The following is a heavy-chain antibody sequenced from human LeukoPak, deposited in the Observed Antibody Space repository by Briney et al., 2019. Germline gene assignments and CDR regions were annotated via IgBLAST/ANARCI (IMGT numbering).Heavy chain of an antibody. CDR1: GFTFSSYA. V-gene: IGHV3-30*04. Sequence: GGSLRLSCAASGFTFSSYAMHWVRQAPGKGLEWVAVISYDGSNKYYADSVKGRFTISRDNSKNTLYLQMNSLRAEDTAVYYCAKDRSGSYLLWVDYWGQGTLVTVSS. D-gene: IGHD1-26*01. J-gene: IGHJ4*02. CDR2: ISYDGSNK. CDR3: AKDRSGSYLLWVDY.